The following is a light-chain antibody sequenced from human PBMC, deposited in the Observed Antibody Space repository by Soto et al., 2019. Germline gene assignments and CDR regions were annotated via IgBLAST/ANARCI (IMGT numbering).Light chain of an antibody. CDR3: QQYNSWPRT. J-gene: IGKJ1*01. V-gene: IGKV3-15*01. Sequence: EVVLTQSPGTLSLSPGERATLSCRASQNVDSNYLAWYQQKPGQAPRLLIYGASTRATGIPASFSGSGSGTEFTLTISSLQSEDFAVYYCQQYNSWPRTFGQGTKVDI. CDR1: QNVDSN. CDR2: GAS.